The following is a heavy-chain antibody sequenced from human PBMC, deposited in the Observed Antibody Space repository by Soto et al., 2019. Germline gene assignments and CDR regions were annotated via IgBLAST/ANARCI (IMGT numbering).Heavy chain of an antibody. CDR1: GFTFSSYD. CDR2: IGTAGDT. Sequence: GGSLRLSCAASGFTFSSYDMHWVRQATGKGLEWVSAIGTAGDTYYPGSVKGRFTISRENAKNSLYLQMNSLRAGDTAVYYCARARLNLVLAALDIWGQGTMVTVSS. V-gene: IGHV3-13*01. J-gene: IGHJ3*02. CDR3: ARARLNLVLAALDI. D-gene: IGHD2-21*01.